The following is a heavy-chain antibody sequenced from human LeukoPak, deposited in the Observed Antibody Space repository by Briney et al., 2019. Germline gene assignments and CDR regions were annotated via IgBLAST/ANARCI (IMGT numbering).Heavy chain of an antibody. D-gene: IGHD2-15*01. V-gene: IGHV4-59*01. CDR3: ARTTGYCSGGSCYRDYYYGMDV. Sequence: SETLSLTCTVSGGSISSYYWSWIRQPPGKGLEWIGYIYYSGSTNYNPSLTSRVTISVDTSKNQSSLKLSSVTAADTAVYYCARTTGYCSGGSCYRDYYYGMDVWGQGTTVTVSS. J-gene: IGHJ6*02. CDR1: GGSISSYY. CDR2: IYYSGST.